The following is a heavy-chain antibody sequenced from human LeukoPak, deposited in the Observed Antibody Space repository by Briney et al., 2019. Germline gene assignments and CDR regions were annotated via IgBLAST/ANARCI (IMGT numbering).Heavy chain of an antibody. CDR1: GFTFSSYS. CDR2: ISSSSSTI. V-gene: IGHV3-48*01. J-gene: IGHJ4*02. Sequence: GGSLRLSCAASGFTFSSYSMTWVRQAPGKGLEWVSYISSSSSTIYYADSVKGRFTISRDNAKNSLYLQMNSLRAEDTAVYYCARDNPFENFDYWGQGTLVTVSS. D-gene: IGHD1-14*01. CDR3: ARDNPFENFDY.